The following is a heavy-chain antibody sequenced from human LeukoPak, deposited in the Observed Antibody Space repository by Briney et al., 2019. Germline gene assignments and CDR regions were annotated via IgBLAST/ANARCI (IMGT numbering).Heavy chain of an antibody. Sequence: GESLKISCKGSGYSLSSYWISWVRQMPGKGLEWMGRIDPSGSYSTYSPSFRGHVTISADKSISTAYLQWISLKASDSAMYYCARHGGFGLETLDYWGQGTLVTVSS. CDR3: ARHGGFGLETLDY. V-gene: IGHV5-10-1*01. D-gene: IGHD3-10*01. CDR1: GYSLSSYW. J-gene: IGHJ4*02. CDR2: IDPSGSYS.